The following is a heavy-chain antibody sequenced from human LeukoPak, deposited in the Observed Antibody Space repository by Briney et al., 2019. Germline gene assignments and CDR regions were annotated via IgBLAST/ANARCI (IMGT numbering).Heavy chain of an antibody. CDR2: IDHSGST. CDR3: ARLVGATGHYYYYYMDV. Sequence: SGTLSLTCAVSGGSISSNWWSWVRQPPGKGLEGVGEIDHSGSTNYNPSLKSRVTISVDTSKNPFSLTLSSVTAADTAVYYCARLVGATGHYYYYYMDVWGKGTTVTISS. V-gene: IGHV4-4*02. J-gene: IGHJ6*03. D-gene: IGHD1-26*01. CDR1: GGSISSNW.